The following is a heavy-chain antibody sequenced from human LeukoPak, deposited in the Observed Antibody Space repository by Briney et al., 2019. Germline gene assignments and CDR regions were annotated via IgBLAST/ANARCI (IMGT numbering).Heavy chain of an antibody. J-gene: IGHJ6*02. CDR2: IKQDGSEK. V-gene: IGHV3-7*01. D-gene: IGHD2-15*01. CDR3: ARDGPSSLVADTYYGMDV. Sequence: GGSLRLSCAASGFTFSSYWMSWVRQAPGKGLEWVANIKQDGSEKYYVDSVKGRFTISRDNAKNPLYLQMNSLRAEDTAVYYCARDGPSSLVADTYYGMDVWGQGTTVTVSS. CDR1: GFTFSSYW.